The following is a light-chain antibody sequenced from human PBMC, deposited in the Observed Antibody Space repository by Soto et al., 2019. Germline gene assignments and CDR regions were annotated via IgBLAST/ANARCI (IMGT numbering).Light chain of an antibody. V-gene: IGKV1-5*01. CDR3: QQYNLA. J-gene: IGKJ1*01. CDR1: QNINNW. Sequence: DIQMTQSPSTLSASVGDRVTITCRASQNINNWLAWYQHKPGKAPKILIYDASTLKSGVPSRFSGSGSGTEFTLTISSLQPDDFATYYCQQYNLAFGQGTKVDIK. CDR2: DAS.